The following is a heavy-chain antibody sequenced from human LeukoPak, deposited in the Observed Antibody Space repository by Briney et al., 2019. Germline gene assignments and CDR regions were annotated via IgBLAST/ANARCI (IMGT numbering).Heavy chain of an antibody. CDR3: ARGYHSSLTGYLDAFDI. D-gene: IGHD3-9*01. Sequence: PSETLSLTCTVSGDSISGTSYYWGWIRQPPGKGLEWLGYIFYTGSTKYNPSLKSRVTTSVDTSKNEFSLKLSSVAAADTAVYYCARGYHSSLTGYLDAFDIWGQGTMVTVSS. CDR2: IFYTGST. J-gene: IGHJ3*02. V-gene: IGHV4-61*05. CDR1: GDSISGTSYY.